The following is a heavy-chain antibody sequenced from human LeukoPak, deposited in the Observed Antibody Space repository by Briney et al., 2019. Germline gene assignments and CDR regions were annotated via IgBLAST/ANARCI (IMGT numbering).Heavy chain of an antibody. CDR3: ARDSVGSHELLYFDY. D-gene: IGHD3-10*01. V-gene: IGHV1-46*01. J-gene: IGHJ4*02. CDR2: INPSGGST. CDR1: GYTFTSYG. Sequence: GASVKVSCKASGYTFTSYGISWVRQAPGQGLEWMGIINPSGGSTSYAQKFQGRVTMTRDTSTSTVYMELSSLRSEDTAVYYCARDSVGSHELLYFDYWGQGTLVTVSS.